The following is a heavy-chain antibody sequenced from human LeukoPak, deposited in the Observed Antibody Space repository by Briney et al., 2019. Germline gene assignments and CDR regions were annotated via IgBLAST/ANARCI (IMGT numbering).Heavy chain of an antibody. Sequence: GGSLRLSCAASGFTFSSYWMSWVRQAPGKGLEWVANIKQDGSEKYYVDSVKGRFTISRDNAKNSLYLQMNSLRAEDTALYYCAKDSMVRGDPLYYFDYWGQGTLVTVSS. D-gene: IGHD3-10*01. V-gene: IGHV3-7*03. CDR2: IKQDGSEK. CDR3: AKDSMVRGDPLYYFDY. CDR1: GFTFSSYW. J-gene: IGHJ4*02.